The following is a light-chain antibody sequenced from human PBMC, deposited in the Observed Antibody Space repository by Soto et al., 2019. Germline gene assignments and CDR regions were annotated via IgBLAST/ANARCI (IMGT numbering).Light chain of an antibody. Sequence: EIVLTQSPGTLSLSPGERATLSCRASQSVSSSYLAWYQQKPGQAPRLLIYGASSRATGIPDRISGSGSGTDFTLTISRLEPEDFAVYYCQQYGSSPRDLTFGGGTKVEIK. CDR3: QQYGSSPRDLT. J-gene: IGKJ4*01. CDR2: GAS. V-gene: IGKV3-20*01. CDR1: QSVSSSY.